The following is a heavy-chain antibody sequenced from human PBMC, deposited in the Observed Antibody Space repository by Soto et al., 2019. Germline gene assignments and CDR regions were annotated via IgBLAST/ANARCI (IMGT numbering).Heavy chain of an antibody. CDR2: IRSKAYGGTT. V-gene: IGHV3-49*04. J-gene: IGHJ4*02. CDR3: TRGDDFPPDY. Sequence: GGSLRLSCIASGLTFGDYGMSWVRQAPGKGLEWVGFIRSKAYGGTTEYAASVKGRFTISRDDSKSIAYLQMNSLKTEDTAVYYCTRGDDFPPDYRGQGTLVTVSS. D-gene: IGHD3-3*01. CDR1: GLTFGDYG.